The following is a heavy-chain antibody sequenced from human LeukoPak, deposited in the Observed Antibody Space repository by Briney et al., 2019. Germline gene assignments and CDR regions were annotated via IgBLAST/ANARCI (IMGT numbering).Heavy chain of an antibody. CDR1: GFTFSNYA. Sequence: GGSLRLSCEASGFTFSNYATNWVRQTPGKGLEWVSTIGGTGFTTYYVDSVRGRFTISRDSSKNTLYLQMNSLRAEDTAVYYCARAGPGIAVAGPSYWGQGTLVTVSS. J-gene: IGHJ4*02. CDR2: IGGTGFTT. V-gene: IGHV3-23*01. D-gene: IGHD6-19*01. CDR3: ARAGPGIAVAGPSY.